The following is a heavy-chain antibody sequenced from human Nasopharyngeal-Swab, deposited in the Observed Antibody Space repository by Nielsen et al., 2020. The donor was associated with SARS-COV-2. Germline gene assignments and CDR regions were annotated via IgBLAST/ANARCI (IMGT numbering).Heavy chain of an antibody. V-gene: IGHV4-59*01. CDR3: ARGDILTPYYYMDV. CDR1: GFSISSYY. CDR2: VYYSGST. D-gene: IGHD3-9*01. J-gene: IGHJ6*03. Sequence: SETLSLTCTVSGFSISSYYWNWVRQPPGKGLEWIAYVYYSGSTKYNPSLKSRVTISVDSAKNQVSLKLTSVTAADTAVYYCARGDILTPYYYMDVWGRGTTVAVSS.